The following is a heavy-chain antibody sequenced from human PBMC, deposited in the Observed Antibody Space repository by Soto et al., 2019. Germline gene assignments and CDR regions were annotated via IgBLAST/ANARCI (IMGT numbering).Heavy chain of an antibody. V-gene: IGHV3-21*01. J-gene: IGHJ6*02. D-gene: IGHD2-21*02. Sequence: GGSLRLSCAASGFTFSSYSMHWVRQAPGKGLEWVSSIGTRSDIYYADSVKGRFTISRDNAKNSLSLQMNSMTAEDTAVYYCAREETAWPLAYGLDVWGQGPKVTVSS. CDR1: GFTFSSYS. CDR3: AREETAWPLAYGLDV. CDR2: IGTRSDI.